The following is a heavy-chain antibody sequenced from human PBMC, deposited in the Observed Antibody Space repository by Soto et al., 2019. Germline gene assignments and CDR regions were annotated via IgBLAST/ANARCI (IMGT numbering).Heavy chain of an antibody. CDR2: IYHSGST. V-gene: IGHV4-4*02. CDR3: VRVEMVRGEGDLYYYYYGMDV. CDR1: GGSISSSNW. J-gene: IGHJ6*02. Sequence: QVQLQESGPGLVKPSGTLSLTCAVSGGSISSSNWWSWVRQPLGKGLEWSGEIYHSGSTNYNPSLKSRVTISVDKSKNQFSLKMSCVTAADTAVYYCVRVEMVRGEGDLYYYYYGMDVWGQGTTVTVSS. D-gene: IGHD3-10*01.